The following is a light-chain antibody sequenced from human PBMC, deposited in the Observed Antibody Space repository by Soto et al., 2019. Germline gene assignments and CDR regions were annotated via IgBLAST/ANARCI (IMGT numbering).Light chain of an antibody. V-gene: IGKV1-5*01. Sequence: DIQMTQSPSTLSASVGDRVTITCRASQSISYWLAWYQQNPGKAPNLLIHDASNLERGVPSRFSGSGSETEFTLTISSLQPDDFATYYGQQYTTSPWTFGQGTKVEIK. CDR3: QQYTTSPWT. J-gene: IGKJ1*01. CDR1: QSISYW. CDR2: DAS.